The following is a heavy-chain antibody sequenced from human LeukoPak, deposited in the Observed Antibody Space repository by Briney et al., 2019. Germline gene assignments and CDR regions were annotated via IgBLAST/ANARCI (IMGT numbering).Heavy chain of an antibody. CDR1: GFIFSSYW. CDR2: IKEDGSEK. J-gene: IGHJ6*04. D-gene: IGHD2-2*01. CDR3: ARRALRYCSSTSCPAQYYGVDV. Sequence: PGGSVRLSCAASGFIFSSYWMSWVRQAPGKGLEWVANIKEDGSEKYYVDSVKGRFTISRDNAKNSLYLQTNSLRAEDTAVYYCARRALRYCSSTSCPAQYYGVDVWGKGTTVTVSS. V-gene: IGHV3-7*03.